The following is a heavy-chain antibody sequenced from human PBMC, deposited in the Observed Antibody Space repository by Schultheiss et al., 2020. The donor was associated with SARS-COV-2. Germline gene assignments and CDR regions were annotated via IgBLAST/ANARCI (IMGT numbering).Heavy chain of an antibody. V-gene: IGHV6-1*01. CDR1: GDSVSNNKAA. CDR2: TYYRSKWYN. CDR3: VQWIWGYGFHI. Sequence: SETLSLTCAISGDSVSNNKAAWSWIRQSPSRGLEWLGRTYYRSKWYNDYAVSVKSRITINPDTSKNQVSLQLRSVTPEDTAVYYCVQWIWGYGFHIWGQGTMVTVSS. J-gene: IGHJ3*02. D-gene: IGHD3-16*01.